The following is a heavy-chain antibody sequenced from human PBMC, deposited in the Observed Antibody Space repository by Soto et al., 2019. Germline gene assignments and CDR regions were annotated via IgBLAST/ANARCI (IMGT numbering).Heavy chain of an antibody. D-gene: IGHD5-12*01. J-gene: IGHJ4*02. Sequence: GGSLRLSCVASGITLSDYWMGWVRQAPGEGLQWVAHIKTDGTEKYYVDSVKGRFTTSRDNGKNELYLQMNSLRAEDTAVYYCAKGYTGYVFFDLWGQGTPVTVS. CDR3: AKGYTGYVFFDL. CDR1: GITLSDYW. V-gene: IGHV3-7*03. CDR2: IKTDGTEK.